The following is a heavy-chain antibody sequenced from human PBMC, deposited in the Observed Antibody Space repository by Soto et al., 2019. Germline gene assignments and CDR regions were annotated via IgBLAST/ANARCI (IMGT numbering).Heavy chain of an antibody. J-gene: IGHJ5*02. CDR3: ARVPGYDFWSGWNWFDP. D-gene: IGHD3-3*01. Sequence: PSETLSLTCAVSGGSISSGGYSWSWIRQPPGKGLEWIGYIYHSGSTYYNPSPKSRVTISVDRSKNQFSLKLSSVTAADTAVYYCARVPGYDFWSGWNWFDPWGQGTLVTVSS. CDR2: IYHSGST. CDR1: GGSISSGGYS. V-gene: IGHV4-30-2*01.